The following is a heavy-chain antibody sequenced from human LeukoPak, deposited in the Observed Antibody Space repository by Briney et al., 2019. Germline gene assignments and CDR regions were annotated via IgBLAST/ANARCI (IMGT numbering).Heavy chain of an antibody. CDR2: ISYDGSNK. Sequence: GGSLRLSCAASGFTFSSYSMNWVRQAPGKGLEWVAVISYDGSNKYYADSVKGRFTISRDNSKNTLYLQMNSLRAEDTAVYYCARDPAHSGWYAYYFDYWGQGTLVTVSS. J-gene: IGHJ4*02. V-gene: IGHV3-30*03. D-gene: IGHD6-19*01. CDR3: ARDPAHSGWYAYYFDY. CDR1: GFTFSSYS.